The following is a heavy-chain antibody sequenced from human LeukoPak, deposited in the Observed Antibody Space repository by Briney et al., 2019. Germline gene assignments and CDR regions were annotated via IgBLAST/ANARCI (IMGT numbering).Heavy chain of an antibody. CDR3: ARALYDSSGYYSHFDY. J-gene: IGHJ4*02. D-gene: IGHD3-22*01. V-gene: IGHV4-34*01. CDR2: INHSGST. CDR1: GGSFSGYY. Sequence: PSETLSLTCAVYGGSFSGYYWSWIRQPPGKGLEWIGEINHSGSTNYNPSLKSRVTISVDTSKNQFSLKLSSVTAADTAVYYCARALYDSSGYYSHFDYWGQGTLVTVSS.